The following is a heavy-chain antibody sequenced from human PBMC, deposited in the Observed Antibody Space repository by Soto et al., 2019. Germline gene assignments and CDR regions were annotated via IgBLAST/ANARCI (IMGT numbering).Heavy chain of an antibody. J-gene: IGHJ6*02. CDR1: GGSISSGGYY. V-gene: IGHV4-31*03. CDR2: IYYSGST. Sequence: SETLSLTCTVSGGSISSGGYYRSWIRQHPGKGLEWIGYIYYSGSTYYNPSLKSRVTISVDTSKNQFSLKLSSVTAADTAVYYCARDHYYGSGSYYYYGMDVWGQGTTVT. CDR3: ARDHYYGSGSYYYYGMDV. D-gene: IGHD3-10*01.